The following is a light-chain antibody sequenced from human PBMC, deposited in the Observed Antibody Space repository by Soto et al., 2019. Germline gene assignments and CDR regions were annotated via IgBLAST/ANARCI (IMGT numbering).Light chain of an antibody. CDR2: DAS. CDR3: QQYNNWLWT. Sequence: ENVLTQSPGTLSLSPGERATLSCRASQSVGTYLAWYQQKPGQAPRLLIFDASKRATGIPARFSGSGSGTDFTLTISSLETEDLAVYYCQQYNNWLWTFGQGTKVEIK. CDR1: QSVGTY. V-gene: IGKV3-11*01. J-gene: IGKJ1*01.